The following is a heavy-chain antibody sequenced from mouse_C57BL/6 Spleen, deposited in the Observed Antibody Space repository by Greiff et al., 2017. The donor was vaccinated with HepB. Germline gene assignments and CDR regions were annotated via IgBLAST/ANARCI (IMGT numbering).Heavy chain of an antibody. CDR3: ARIYDGYPAWFAY. V-gene: IGHV8-8*01. Sequence: VMLVESGPGILQPSQTLSLTCSFSGFSLSTFGMGVGWIRQPSGKGLEWLAHIWWDDDKYYNPALKSRLTISKDTSKNQVFLKIANVDTADTATYYCARIYDGYPAWFAYWGQGTLVTVSA. CDR2: IWWDDDK. CDR1: GFSLSTFGMG. J-gene: IGHJ3*01. D-gene: IGHD2-3*01.